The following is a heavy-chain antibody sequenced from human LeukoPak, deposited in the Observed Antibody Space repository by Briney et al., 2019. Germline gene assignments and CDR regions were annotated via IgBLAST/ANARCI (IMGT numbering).Heavy chain of an antibody. CDR2: IYYSGST. CDR3: ARTYYYDSSGYYSGAFDI. J-gene: IGHJ3*02. D-gene: IGHD3-22*01. Sequence: SETLSLTCAVYGGSFSDYYWSWIRQHPGKGLEWIGYIYYSGSTYYNPSLKSRVTISVDTSKNQFSLKLSSVTAADTAVYYCARTYYYDSSGYYSGAFDIWGQGTMVTVSS. V-gene: IGHV4-31*11. CDR1: GGSFSDYY.